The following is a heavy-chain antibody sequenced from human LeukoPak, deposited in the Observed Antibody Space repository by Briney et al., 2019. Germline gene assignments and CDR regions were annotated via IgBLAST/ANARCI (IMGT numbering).Heavy chain of an antibody. V-gene: IGHV1-8*02. CDR3: ASSQRRRRYYYGSGSHNRNGMDG. J-gene: IGHJ6*02. Sequence: VASVKVSCKASGGTFSSYAISWVRQATGQGLGWMGWMNPNSGNTGYAQKFQGRVTMTRNTSISTAYMELSSLRSEDTAVYYCASSQRRRRYYYGSGSHNRNGMDGWGQGTTVTVSS. CDR1: GGTFSSYA. D-gene: IGHD3-10*01. CDR2: MNPNSGNT.